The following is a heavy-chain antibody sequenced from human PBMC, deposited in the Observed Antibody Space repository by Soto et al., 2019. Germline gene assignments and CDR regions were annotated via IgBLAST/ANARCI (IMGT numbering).Heavy chain of an antibody. D-gene: IGHD1-1*01. CDR1: GGSISSYY. CDR2: IYYSGST. V-gene: IGHV4-59*01. J-gene: IGHJ4*02. Sequence: SETLSLTCTVSGGSISSYYWSWIRQPPGKGLEWIGYIYYSGSTNYNPSLKSRVTISLDTSKNQFSLKLSSVTAADTAVYYCARVPTNAKTPLGFYFDYWGQGTLVTVSS. CDR3: ARVPTNAKTPLGFYFDY.